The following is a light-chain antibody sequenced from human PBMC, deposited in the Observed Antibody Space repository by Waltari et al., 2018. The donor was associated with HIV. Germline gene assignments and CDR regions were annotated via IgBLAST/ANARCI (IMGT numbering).Light chain of an antibody. Sequence: DITMTQSPSSLTASVSDSVTITCRASQNIPSQLNWFRQRPGTAPKLLIRDASRLEAGVPSRFRGGGSGTVFTLTINGLQPEDFATYFCQQSFDKPPTFGQGTRLDI. J-gene: IGKJ2*01. V-gene: IGKV1-39*01. CDR2: DAS. CDR3: QQSFDKPPT. CDR1: QNIPSQ.